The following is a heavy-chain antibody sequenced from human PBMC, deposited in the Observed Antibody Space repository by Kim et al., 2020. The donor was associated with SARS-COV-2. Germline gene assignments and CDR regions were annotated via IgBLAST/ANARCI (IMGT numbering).Heavy chain of an antibody. V-gene: IGHV4-4*07. CDR1: GGSFSSYR. CDR2: ILASGCS. Sequence: SETLSLICTVSGGSFSSYRWSWIRQSAGKALEWIGRILASGCSNYNPSLKIRLTMSVDASQHQMSLELSSVTAADTAVYYGAKQVAGTYRRFDYWGQGIMVTVSS. CDR3: AKQVAGTYRRFDY. J-gene: IGHJ4*02. D-gene: IGHD6-19*01.